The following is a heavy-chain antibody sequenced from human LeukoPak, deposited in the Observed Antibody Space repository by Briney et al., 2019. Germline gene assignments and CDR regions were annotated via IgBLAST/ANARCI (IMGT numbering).Heavy chain of an antibody. CDR1: GYTLTELS. J-gene: IGHJ4*02. CDR2: FDPEDGET. D-gene: IGHD3-10*01. CDR3: ATGPTDPSITMVRGVIIL. Sequence: ASVKVSCKASGYTLTELSMHWVRQAPGKGLESMGGFDPEDGETIYAQKFQGRVTMTEDTSTDTAYMELSSLRSEDTAVYYCATGPTDPSITMVRGVIILWGQGTLVTVSS. V-gene: IGHV1-24*01.